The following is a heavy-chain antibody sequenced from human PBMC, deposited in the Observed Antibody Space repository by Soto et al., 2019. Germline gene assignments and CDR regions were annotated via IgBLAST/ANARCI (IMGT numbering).Heavy chain of an antibody. Sequence: PGGSLRLSCAASGFTLSDHYISWIRQAPWKGLEWIGYSSNSGSFTRYADSVKGRFSISRDNDKRSLYLQISSLRGDDTATYYCVKSGDNYNLLDYWGQGTPVTVSP. CDR3: VKSGDNYNLLDY. CDR2: SSNSGSFT. J-gene: IGHJ4*02. D-gene: IGHD1-1*01. CDR1: GFTLSDHY. V-gene: IGHV3-11*06.